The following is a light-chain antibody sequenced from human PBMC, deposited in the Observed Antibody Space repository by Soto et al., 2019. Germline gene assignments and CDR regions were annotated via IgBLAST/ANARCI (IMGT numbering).Light chain of an antibody. CDR2: TNY. J-gene: IGLJ7*01. V-gene: IGLV1-44*01. Sequence: QSALTQPPSASGTPGQRVTISCSGSSSNIGSNTVNWYQQLPGTAPKLLIYTNYHRPSGVPDRFSGLKSGTSASLAISGLQSDDEADYYCATWDDSLNGPVFGGGTQLTVL. CDR3: ATWDDSLNGPV. CDR1: SSNIGSNT.